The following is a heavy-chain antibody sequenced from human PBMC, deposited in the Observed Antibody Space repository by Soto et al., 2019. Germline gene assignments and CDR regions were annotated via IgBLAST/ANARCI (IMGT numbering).Heavy chain of an antibody. CDR1: GYTFTNYD. Sequence: VASVKVSCKASGYTFTNYDINWVRQATGQGLEWMGWMNPSSGNTGYVQKFQGRVTMTRNTSTSTAYMELTSLTSDDTAVYYCARGPGYYFDYWGQGTLVTVSS. CDR3: ARGPGYYFDY. J-gene: IGHJ4*02. CDR2: MNPSSGNT. V-gene: IGHV1-8*01.